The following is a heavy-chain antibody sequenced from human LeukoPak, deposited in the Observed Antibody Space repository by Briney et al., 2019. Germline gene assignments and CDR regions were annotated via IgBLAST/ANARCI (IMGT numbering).Heavy chain of an antibody. V-gene: IGHV3-30-3*01. CDR2: ISYDGSSK. CDR3: ARGDDSSSQVDY. CDR1: GFTFSTYA. Sequence: GGSLRLSCAASGFTFSTYAMHWVRQAPGKGLEWVAIISYDGSSKYYANSVKGRFTISRDNSKSTLYLQMNSLRPEDTAVYYCARGDDSSSQVDYWGQGTLVTVSS. J-gene: IGHJ4*02. D-gene: IGHD3-22*01.